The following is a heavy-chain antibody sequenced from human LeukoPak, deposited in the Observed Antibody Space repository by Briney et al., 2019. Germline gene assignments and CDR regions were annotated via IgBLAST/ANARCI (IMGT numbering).Heavy chain of an antibody. CDR1: GFTFSSYG. V-gene: IGHV3-30*02. CDR3: AKDVAVAGHFDY. D-gene: IGHD6-19*01. J-gene: IGHJ4*02. Sequence: PGGSLRLSCAASGFTFSSYGMHWVRQAPGKGLEWVAFIRYDGSNKYYADSVKGRFAISRDNSKNTLYLQMNSLRAEDTAVYYCAKDVAVAGHFDYWGQGTLVTVSS. CDR2: IRYDGSNK.